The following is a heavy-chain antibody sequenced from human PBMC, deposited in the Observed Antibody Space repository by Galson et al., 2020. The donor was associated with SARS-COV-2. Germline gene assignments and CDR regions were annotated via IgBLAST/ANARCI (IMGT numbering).Heavy chain of an antibody. Sequence: SETLSLTCAVYGGAFNGYYWSWIRQSPGKGLEWIGEIYHSGNTNYNPSLKSRVTISVDTSKNQLSLKLSSVTAADTAVYYCASPLTHYWGQGTLVTVSS. CDR1: GGAFNGYY. V-gene: IGHV4-34*01. CDR2: IYHSGNT. CDR3: ASPLTHY. J-gene: IGHJ4*02.